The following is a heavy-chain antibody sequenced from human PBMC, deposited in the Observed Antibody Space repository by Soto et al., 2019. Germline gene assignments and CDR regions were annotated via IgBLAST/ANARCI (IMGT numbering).Heavy chain of an antibody. D-gene: IGHD3-10*02. V-gene: IGHV3-23*01. CDR1: GFTFSSYS. Sequence: EVQLLESGGTLVQPGGSLTLSCAASGFTFSSYSMSWVRQAPGKGLEWVSSLNPSGESTYYADSVKGRFTISRDNSENTIYLHKNSMSAEDAAVNACDDVDTGQFNISSFREFDHWGQGTLVTVSS. CDR2: LNPSGEST. CDR3: DDVDTGQFNISSFREFDH. J-gene: IGHJ4*02.